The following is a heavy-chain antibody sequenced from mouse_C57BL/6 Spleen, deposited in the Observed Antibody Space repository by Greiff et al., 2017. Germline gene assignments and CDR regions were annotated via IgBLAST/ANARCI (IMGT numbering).Heavy chain of an antibody. Sequence: QVQLQQPGAELVMPGASVKLSCKASGYTFTSYWMHWVKQRPGQGLEWIGEIDPSDSYTNYNQKFKGKSTLTVDKSSSTAYMQLSSLTSEDSAVYYCARLCRGTAVVADYWGQGTTLTVSA. D-gene: IGHD1-1*01. CDR1: GYTFTSYW. J-gene: IGHJ2*01. V-gene: IGHV1-69*01. CDR2: IDPSDSYT. CDR3: ARLCRGTAVVADY.